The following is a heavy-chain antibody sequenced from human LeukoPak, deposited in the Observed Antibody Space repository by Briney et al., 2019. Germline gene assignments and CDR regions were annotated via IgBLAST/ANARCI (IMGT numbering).Heavy chain of an antibody. D-gene: IGHD2-15*01. J-gene: IGHJ4*02. Sequence: PSETLSLTCAVYGGSFSGYYWSWIRQPPGKGLEWIGEINHSGSTNYNPSLKSRVTISVDTSKNQFSLKLSSVTAADTAVYYCARRGRRVAVAATAFDYWGQGTLVTVSS. CDR2: INHSGST. V-gene: IGHV4-34*01. CDR3: ARRGRRVAVAATAFDY. CDR1: GGSFSGYY.